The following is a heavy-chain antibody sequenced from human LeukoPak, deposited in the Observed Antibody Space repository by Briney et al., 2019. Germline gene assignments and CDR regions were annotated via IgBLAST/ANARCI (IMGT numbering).Heavy chain of an antibody. CDR2: ISGSGGST. CDR3: AKQKGDSSSWYYFDY. CDR1: GFTFSSYA. Sequence: GGSLRLSCAASGFTFSSYAMSWVRQAPGKGLEWVSAISGSGGSTYYADSVKGRFTISRDNSKNTLYLQMNSLRAEDTAVYYCAKQKGDSSSWYYFDYWGQGTLVTVSS. V-gene: IGHV3-23*01. J-gene: IGHJ4*02. D-gene: IGHD6-13*01.